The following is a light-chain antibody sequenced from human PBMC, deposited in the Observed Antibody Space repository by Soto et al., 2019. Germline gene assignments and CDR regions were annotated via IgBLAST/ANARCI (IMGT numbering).Light chain of an antibody. Sequence: EIVMTQSPATLSVSPGETATLSCRASQSVSYNLAWYQQKPGQGPRLLIYGAFTRATGIPARFSGSGSGTDFTLTISSLQSEDFAVYYCQQYKNWPPLTFGGGTKVAIK. CDR1: QSVSYN. J-gene: IGKJ4*01. CDR3: QQYKNWPPLT. V-gene: IGKV3-15*01. CDR2: GAF.